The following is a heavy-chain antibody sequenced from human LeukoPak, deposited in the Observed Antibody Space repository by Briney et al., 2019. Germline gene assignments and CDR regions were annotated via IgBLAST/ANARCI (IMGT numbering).Heavy chain of an antibody. Sequence: SQTLSLTCTVSGGSISSGGYYWSWIRQPPGKGLEWIGEINHGGSTNYNPSLKSRVTISVDTSKNQFSLKLSSVTAADTAVYYCARAPTYRYWGQGTLVTVSS. V-gene: IGHV4-30-2*01. CDR2: INHGGST. J-gene: IGHJ4*02. CDR3: ARAPTYRY. CDR1: GGSISSGGYY. D-gene: IGHD3-16*02.